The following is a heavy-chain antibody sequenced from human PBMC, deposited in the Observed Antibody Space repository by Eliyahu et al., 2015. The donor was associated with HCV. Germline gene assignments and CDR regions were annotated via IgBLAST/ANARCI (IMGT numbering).Heavy chain of an antibody. V-gene: IGHV1-69*01. J-gene: IGHJ6*02. CDR3: ASNSVAESQGYYYYGMDV. CDR1: GGTFSSYA. D-gene: IGHD6-19*01. CDR2: IIPIFGTA. Sequence: QVQLVQSGAEVKKPGSSVKVSCKASGGTFSSYAISWVRQAPGQGLEWMGGIIPIFGTANYAQKFQGRVTITADESTSTAYMELSSLRSEDTAVYYCASNSVAESQGYYYYGMDVWGQGTTVTVSS.